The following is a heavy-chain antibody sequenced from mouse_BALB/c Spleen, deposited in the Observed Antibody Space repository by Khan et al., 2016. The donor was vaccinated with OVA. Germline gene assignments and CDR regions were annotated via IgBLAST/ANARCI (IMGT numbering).Heavy chain of an antibody. D-gene: IGHD1-2*01. V-gene: IGHV3-2*02. CDR2: ISYSGST. CDR1: GYSITSGYG. J-gene: IGHJ2*01. CDR3: ARTARIKY. Sequence: EVQLQESGPGLVKPSQSLSLTCTVTGYSITSGYGWNWIRQFPGNKLAWMGYISYSGSTNYNPSLKSRISIPRDTTKNQFFLQLNSETTEETARYCGARTARIKYWGQGTTLTVSS.